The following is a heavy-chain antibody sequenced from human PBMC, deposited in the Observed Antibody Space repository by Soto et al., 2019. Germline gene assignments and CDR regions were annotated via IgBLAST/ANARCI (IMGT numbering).Heavy chain of an antibody. J-gene: IGHJ3*02. Sequence: ASVKVSCKASGYTFTSYGISWVRQAPGQGLEWMGWISAYNGNTNYAQKLQGRVTMTTDTSTSTAYMELRSLRSDDTAVYFCARGKKRISGDSGAFDIWGQGTMVTGSS. CDR3: ARGKKRISGDSGAFDI. V-gene: IGHV1-18*01. D-gene: IGHD1-26*01. CDR1: GYTFTSYG. CDR2: ISAYNGNT.